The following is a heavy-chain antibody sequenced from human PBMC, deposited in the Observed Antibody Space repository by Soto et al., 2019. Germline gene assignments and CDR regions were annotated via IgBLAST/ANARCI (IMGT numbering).Heavy chain of an antibody. Sequence: EVQLVESGGGLVQPVRSLRLSCAASGFSFDDYAMHWVRQAPGKGLEWVSSISWNGDTIAYADSVKGRFTISRDNAKHSLFLQMDTLRAEDTALYYCAKDMNYQLLYGTLCDHWGQGTLVTVSS. CDR3: AKDMNYQLLYGTLCDH. J-gene: IGHJ5*02. V-gene: IGHV3-9*01. CDR1: GFSFDDYA. CDR2: ISWNGDTI. D-gene: IGHD2-2*02.